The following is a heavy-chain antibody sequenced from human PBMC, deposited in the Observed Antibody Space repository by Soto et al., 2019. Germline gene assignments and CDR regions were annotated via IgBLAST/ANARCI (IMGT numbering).Heavy chain of an antibody. V-gene: IGHV3-30*18. CDR3: AKDPENFWSGYYTAHWFDP. J-gene: IGHJ5*02. CDR1: GFTFSSYG. Sequence: GGSLRLSCVASGFTFSSYGMHWVRQAPGKGLEWVAVISYDGSNKYYADSVKGRFTISRDNSKNTLYLQMNSLRAEDTAVYYCAKDPENFWSGYYTAHWFDPWGQGTLVTVSS. CDR2: ISYDGSNK. D-gene: IGHD3-3*01.